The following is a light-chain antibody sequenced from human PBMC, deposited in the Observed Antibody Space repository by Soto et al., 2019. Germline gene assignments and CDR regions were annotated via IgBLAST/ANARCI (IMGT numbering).Light chain of an antibody. CDR1: SSDVGGYNY. V-gene: IGLV2-14*01. CDR3: SSYTSSSTRVV. Sequence: QSALTQPASVSGSPGQSITMSCTGTSSDVGGYNYVSWYQQHPGKAPKLMIYDVSNRPSGVSNRFSGSKSGNTASLTISGLQAEDEADYYCSSYTSSSTRVVFGGGPKLTVL. CDR2: DVS. J-gene: IGLJ2*01.